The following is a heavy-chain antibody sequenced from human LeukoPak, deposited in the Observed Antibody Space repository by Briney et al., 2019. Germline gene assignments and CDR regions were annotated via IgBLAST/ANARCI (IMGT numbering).Heavy chain of an antibody. CDR1: GGSISSYY. V-gene: IGHV4-59*01. D-gene: IGHD3-10*01. J-gene: IGHJ4*02. Sequence: KASETLSLTCTVSGGSISSYYWSWIRQPPGKGLEWIGYIYSSGSTNYNPSLKSRLTISVDASKNQFSLKLTSVTAADTAVYYCARAYYYGSGSYGLDYWGQGTLVIVSS. CDR3: ARAYYYGSGSYGLDY. CDR2: IYSSGST.